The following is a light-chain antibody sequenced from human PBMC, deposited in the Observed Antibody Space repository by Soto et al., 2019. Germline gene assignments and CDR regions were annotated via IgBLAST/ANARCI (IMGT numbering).Light chain of an antibody. CDR2: EDS. J-gene: IGLJ2*01. CDR3: QSFDISNVV. Sequence: NFMLTQPHSVSESPGKTVTISCTRSSGSIASNYVQWYQQRPGSAPTPVIYEDSQRPSGVPDRFSGSIDSSFNSASLTISRLKTEDEADYYCQSFDISNVVFGGGTKLTVL. CDR1: SGSIASNY. V-gene: IGLV6-57*04.